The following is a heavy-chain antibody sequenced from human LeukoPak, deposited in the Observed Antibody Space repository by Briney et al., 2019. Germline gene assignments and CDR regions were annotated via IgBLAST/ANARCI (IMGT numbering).Heavy chain of an antibody. CDR2: INHSGST. Sequence: KPSETLSLTCAVYGGSFSGYYWSWIRQPPGKGLEWIGEINHSGSTNYNPSLKSRVTISVDTSKNQFSLKLSSVTATDAAVYYCASSKWELPLSSFDYWGQGTPVTVSS. V-gene: IGHV4-34*01. CDR1: GGSFSGYY. D-gene: IGHD1-26*01. CDR3: ASSKWELPLSSFDY. J-gene: IGHJ4*02.